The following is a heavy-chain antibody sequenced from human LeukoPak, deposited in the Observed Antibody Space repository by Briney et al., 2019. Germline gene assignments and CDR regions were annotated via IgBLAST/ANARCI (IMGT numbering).Heavy chain of an antibody. J-gene: IGHJ4*02. CDR1: GGASSSNA. CDR3: ARESLYSSSSSSPFDY. V-gene: IGHV1-69*01. D-gene: IGHD6-6*01. CDR2: TIPTFGTA. Sequence: GSSVEVSCKASGGASSSNAIGWVRQAPGQWLEWMGWTIPTFGTANYAQKFQGRVTITADESTSTAYMELSSLRSEDTAVYYCARESLYSSSSSSPFDYWGQGTLVTVSS.